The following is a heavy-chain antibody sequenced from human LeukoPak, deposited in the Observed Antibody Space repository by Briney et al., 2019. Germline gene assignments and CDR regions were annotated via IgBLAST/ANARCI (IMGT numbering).Heavy chain of an antibody. V-gene: IGHV3-30-3*01. CDR3: ARDPTGAGPFDY. CDR2: ISYDGSNK. J-gene: IGHJ4*02. CDR1: GFTFSSYA. D-gene: IGHD4/OR15-4a*01. Sequence: GRSLRLSCAASGFTFSSYAMHWVRQAPGKGLEWVAVISYDGSNKYYADSVKGRFTISRDNSKNTLYLQMNSLRAEDTAVYYCARDPTGAGPFDYWGQGALVTVSS.